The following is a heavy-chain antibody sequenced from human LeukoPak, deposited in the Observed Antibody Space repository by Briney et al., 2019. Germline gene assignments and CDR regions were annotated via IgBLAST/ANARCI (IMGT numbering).Heavy chain of an antibody. Sequence: GGSLRLSCAASGFTFSSYAMSWVRQAPGKGLEWVSAISGSGGSTYYADSVKGRFTISRDNSKNTLYLRMNSLRAEDTAVYYCAKEPPYYDFWSGYSKFDYWGQGTLVTVSS. J-gene: IGHJ4*02. CDR1: GFTFSSYA. V-gene: IGHV3-23*01. CDR3: AKEPPYYDFWSGYSKFDY. D-gene: IGHD3-3*01. CDR2: ISGSGGST.